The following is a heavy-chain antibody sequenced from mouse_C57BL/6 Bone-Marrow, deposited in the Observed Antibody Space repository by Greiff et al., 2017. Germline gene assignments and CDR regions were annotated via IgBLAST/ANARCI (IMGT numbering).Heavy chain of an antibody. V-gene: IGHV1-82*01. CDR3: ARGDGYYWYFDV. Sequence: QVQLQQSGHELVKPGASVKISCKASGYAFSSSWMNWVKQRPGKGLEWIGRIYPGDGDTNYNGKFKGKATLTADKSSSTAYMQLSSLTSEDSAVYFCARGDGYYWYFDVWGTGTTVTVSS. CDR2: IYPGDGDT. CDR1: GYAFSSSW. J-gene: IGHJ1*03. D-gene: IGHD2-3*01.